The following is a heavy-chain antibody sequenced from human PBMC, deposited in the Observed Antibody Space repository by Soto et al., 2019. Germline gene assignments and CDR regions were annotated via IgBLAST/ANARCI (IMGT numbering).Heavy chain of an antibody. V-gene: IGHV4-31*03. CDR1: GGSINSGGYY. Sequence: QVPLQESGPGLVKPAQTLSLTCTVSGGSINSGGYYWSWIRQHPGVGLEWIGYIYYSGSTNYNPSLKSRLTISVDASKNRFSLELSAVSAADTAGYYCARDGGYGSGSYRFDYWGQGTLVTVSS. D-gene: IGHD3-10*01. CDR2: IYYSGST. CDR3: ARDGGYGSGSYRFDY. J-gene: IGHJ4*02.